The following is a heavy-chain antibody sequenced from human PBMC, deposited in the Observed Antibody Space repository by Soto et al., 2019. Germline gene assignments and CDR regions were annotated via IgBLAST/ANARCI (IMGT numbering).Heavy chain of an antibody. J-gene: IGHJ4*02. Sequence: PSETLSLTCTVSGGSISSGGYYWSWIRQHPGKGLEWIGYIYYSGSTYYNPSLKSRVTISVDTSKNQFSLKLSSVTAADTAVYYCARDTRDFYYFDYWGQGTLVTVSS. CDR2: IYYSGST. D-gene: IGHD1-1*01. CDR3: ARDTRDFYYFDY. CDR1: GGSISSGGYY. V-gene: IGHV4-31*03.